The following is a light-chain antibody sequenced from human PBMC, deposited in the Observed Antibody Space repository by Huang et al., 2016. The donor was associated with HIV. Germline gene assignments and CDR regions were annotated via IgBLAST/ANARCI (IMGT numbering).Light chain of an antibody. V-gene: IGKV3-20*01. CDR3: QQYGSSLIT. CDR2: GAS. J-gene: IGKJ5*01. Sequence: PGERATLSCRASQSVSSSYLAWYQQKPGQAPRLLIYGASSRATGIPDRFSGSGSGTDFTLTISRLEPEDFAVYYCQQYGSSLITFGQGTRLEIK. CDR1: QSVSSSY.